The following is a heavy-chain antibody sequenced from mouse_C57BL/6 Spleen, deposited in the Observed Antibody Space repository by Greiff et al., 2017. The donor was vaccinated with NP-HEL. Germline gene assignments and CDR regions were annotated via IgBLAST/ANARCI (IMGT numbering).Heavy chain of an antibody. CDR3: ARRRDYDGGFDY. J-gene: IGHJ2*01. V-gene: IGHV1-59*01. Sequence: QVQLKQPGAELVRPGTSVKLSCKASGYTFTSYWMHWVKQRPGQGLEWIGVIDPSDSYTNYNQKFKGKATLTVDTSSSTAYMQLSSLTSEDSAVYYCARRRDYDGGFDYWGQGTTLTVSS. CDR1: GYTFTSYW. D-gene: IGHD2-4*01. CDR2: IDPSDSYT.